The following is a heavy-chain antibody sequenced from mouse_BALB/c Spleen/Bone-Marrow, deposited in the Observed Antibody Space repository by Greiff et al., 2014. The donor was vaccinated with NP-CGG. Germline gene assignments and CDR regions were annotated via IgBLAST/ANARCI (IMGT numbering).Heavy chain of an antibody. D-gene: IGHD2-14*01. Sequence: EVKLMESGGGLVQPGGSRKLSCAASGFTFSSFGMHWVRQAPGKGLEWVAYISSGSSTIYYADTVKGRFTISRDNPKNTLFLQMTSLRSEDTAMYYCARDVPLYDVGYFDYWGQGTTLTVSS. CDR3: ARDVPLYDVGYFDY. J-gene: IGHJ2*01. CDR2: ISSGSSTI. V-gene: IGHV5-17*02. CDR1: GFTFSSFG.